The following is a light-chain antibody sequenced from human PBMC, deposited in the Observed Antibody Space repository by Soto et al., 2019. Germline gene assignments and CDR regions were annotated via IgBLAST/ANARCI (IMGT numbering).Light chain of an antibody. CDR3: ATWDDSLRGRV. Sequence: QSVLTQPPSASGTPGQRVTISCSGSSSNIGTNYVYWYQQVPGTAPKLLIYSNNQRPSGVPDRFSGSKSGTSASLAIRGLRSEDAADYYCATWDDSLRGRVFCGGTKLTVL. CDR2: SNN. V-gene: IGLV1-47*02. J-gene: IGLJ3*02. CDR1: SSNIGTNY.